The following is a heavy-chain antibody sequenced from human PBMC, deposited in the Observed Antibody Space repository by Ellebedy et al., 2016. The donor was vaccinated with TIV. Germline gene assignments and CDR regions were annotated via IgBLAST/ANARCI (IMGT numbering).Heavy chain of an antibody. Sequence: SETLSLXXTVSGGSISSYYWSWIRQPPGKGLEWIGYIYYSGSTNYNPSLKSRVTISVDTSKNQFSLKLSSVTAADTAVYYCARGDYYYYYMDVWGKGTTVTVSS. CDR2: IYYSGST. J-gene: IGHJ6*03. CDR1: GGSISSYY. V-gene: IGHV4-59*01. CDR3: ARGDYYYYYMDV.